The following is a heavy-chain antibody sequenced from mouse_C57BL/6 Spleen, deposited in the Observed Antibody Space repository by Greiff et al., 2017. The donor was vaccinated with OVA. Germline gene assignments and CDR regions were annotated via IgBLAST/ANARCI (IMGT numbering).Heavy chain of an antibody. Sequence: VKLQQPGTELVKPGASVKLSCKASGYTFTSYWMHWVKQRPGQGLEWIGNINPSNGGTNYNEKFKSKATLTVDKSSSTAYMQLSSLTSEDSAVYYCARGIWGYDYFDYWGQGTTLTVSS. CDR2: INPSNGGT. CDR1: GYTFTSYW. V-gene: IGHV1-53*01. J-gene: IGHJ2*01. D-gene: IGHD2-2*01. CDR3: ARGIWGYDYFDY.